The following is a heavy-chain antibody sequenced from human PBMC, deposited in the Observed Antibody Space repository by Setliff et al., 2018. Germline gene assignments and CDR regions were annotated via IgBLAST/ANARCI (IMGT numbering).Heavy chain of an antibody. CDR2: ISGSGSA. V-gene: IGHV4-61*02. J-gene: IGHJ5*02. D-gene: IGHD3-16*01. CDR3: ARDITREPYTGGFYHFDP. Sequence: SETLSLTCTVSGASITTGSYSWSWIRQSAGKGLEWVGRISGSGSATYNPSLKSRVSVFIDASNNQVSLDLSSVTAADSAVYYCARDITREPYTGGFYHFDPWGQGALVTVSS. CDR1: GASITTGSYS.